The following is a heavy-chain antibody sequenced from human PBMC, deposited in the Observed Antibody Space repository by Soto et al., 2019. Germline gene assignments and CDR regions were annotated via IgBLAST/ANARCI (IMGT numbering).Heavy chain of an antibody. CDR2: ISYNGSKK. D-gene: IGHD2-2*01. Sequence: SLRLSCAASGFTFSSSGMHWVRQAPGKGLEWVAVISYNGSKKYYADSVKGRFTISRDNSKDSVYLQMNSLRPGDTAVYYCAKEGCSSTSCVAFLDVWGRGTTVTVSS. V-gene: IGHV3-30*18. CDR1: GFTFSSSG. J-gene: IGHJ6*02. CDR3: AKEGCSSTSCVAFLDV.